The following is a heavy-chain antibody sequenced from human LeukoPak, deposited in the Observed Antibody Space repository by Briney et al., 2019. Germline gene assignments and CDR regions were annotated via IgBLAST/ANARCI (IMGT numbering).Heavy chain of an antibody. V-gene: IGHV3-23*01. Sequence: GGSLRLSCAASGFTFSTYGMSWVRQAPGKGLEWVALIRRSGGTPHYADSVKGRVTITRDNSRNTLYLQMNSLRAEDTAVYYCAKARTGDPKSAYFVYYWGQGTLVTVSS. CDR3: AKARTGDPKSAYFVYY. J-gene: IGHJ4*02. CDR1: GFTFSTYG. CDR2: IRRSGGTP. D-gene: IGHD3-16*01.